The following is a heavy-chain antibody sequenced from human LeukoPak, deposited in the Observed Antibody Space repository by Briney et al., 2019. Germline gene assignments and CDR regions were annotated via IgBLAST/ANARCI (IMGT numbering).Heavy chain of an antibody. J-gene: IGHJ4*02. D-gene: IGHD5-18*01. CDR3: ARAWIQLWLEFDY. V-gene: IGHV3-11*01. CDR1: GFTFSDYY. CDR2: ISSSGSTI. Sequence: GGSLRLSCAASGFTFSDYYMSWIRQAPGKGLEWVSYISSSGSTIYYADSVKGRFTISRDNAKNSLYLQMNSLRAEDTAVYYCARAWIQLWLEFDYWGQGTLVTVSS.